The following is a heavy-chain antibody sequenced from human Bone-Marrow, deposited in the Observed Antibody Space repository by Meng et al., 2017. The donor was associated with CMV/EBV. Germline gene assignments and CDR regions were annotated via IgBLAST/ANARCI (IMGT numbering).Heavy chain of an antibody. CDR3: ARLYSGSYRRYWFFDL. V-gene: IGHV3-7*01. CDR2: IKQDGSEK. J-gene: IGHJ2*01. Sequence: GESLKISCAASGFTFTSYGMHWVRQAPGKGLEWVANIKQDGSEKYYVDSVKGRFTISRDNAKNALYLQMNSLRAEDTSVYYCARLYSGSYRRYWFFDLWGLGTLVTVSS. CDR1: GFTFTSYG. D-gene: IGHD1-26*01.